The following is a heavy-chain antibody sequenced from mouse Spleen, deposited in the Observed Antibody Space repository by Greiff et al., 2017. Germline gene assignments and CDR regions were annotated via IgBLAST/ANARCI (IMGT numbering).Heavy chain of an antibody. D-gene: IGHD4-1*01. CDR3: AINWDEGYFDV. CDR1: GYTFTDYY. V-gene: IGHV1-26*01. J-gene: IGHJ1*01. Sequence: EVQLQQSGPELVKPGASVKISCKASGYTFTDYYMNWVKQSHGKSLEWIGDINPNNGGTSYNQKFKGKATLTVDKSSSTAYMELRSLTSEDSAVYYCAINWDEGYFDVWGAGTTVTVSS. CDR2: INPNNGGT.